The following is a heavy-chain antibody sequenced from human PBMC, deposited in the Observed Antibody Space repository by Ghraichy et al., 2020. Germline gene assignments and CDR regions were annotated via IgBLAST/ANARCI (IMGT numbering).Heavy chain of an antibody. V-gene: IGHV3-7*01. J-gene: IGHJ2*01. CDR1: GFTFSSYW. CDR3: ARGKASGWSYWYFDL. D-gene: IGHD6-19*01. Sequence: GGSLRLSCAASGFTFSSYWMSWVRQAPGKGLEWVANIKQDGSEKYYVDSVKGRFTISRDNAKNSLYLQMNSLRAEDTAVYYCARGKASGWSYWYFDLWGRGTLVTVSS. CDR2: IKQDGSEK.